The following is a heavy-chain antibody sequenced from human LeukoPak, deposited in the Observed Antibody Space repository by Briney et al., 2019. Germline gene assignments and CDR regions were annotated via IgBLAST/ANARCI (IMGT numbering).Heavy chain of an antibody. J-gene: IGHJ4*02. CDR1: GDAPDTYA. CDR3: ARGLGSSSLGFDY. Sequence: ASVKVSCKIYGDAPDTYAITWVRQAHRQGLEWMGEVIPVVDTTNYAPNFQGRVTITTDESTSTAYMEMTRLTSEDTAVYYCARGLGSSSLGFDYWGQGTLVTVSS. V-gene: IGHV1-69*05. D-gene: IGHD6-6*01. CDR2: VIPVVDTT.